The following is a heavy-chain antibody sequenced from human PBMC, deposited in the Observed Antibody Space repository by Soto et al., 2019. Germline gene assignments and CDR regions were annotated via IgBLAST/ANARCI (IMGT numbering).Heavy chain of an antibody. V-gene: IGHV3-15*07. CDR3: TTYWIFYYDNVI. Sequence: EEQLVESGGGLVKPGGSLRLSCAGSGFKFSDAWMNWVRQAPGKGLEWVGRIKSKGSGGKIDYAAPVKGRFIISSDDSKSTLCLQMNSLNIDDTAVYYCTTYWIFYYDNVIWCHGTMVTVSS. J-gene: IGHJ3*02. CDR1: GFKFSDAW. D-gene: IGHD3-16*01. CDR2: IKSKGSGGKI.